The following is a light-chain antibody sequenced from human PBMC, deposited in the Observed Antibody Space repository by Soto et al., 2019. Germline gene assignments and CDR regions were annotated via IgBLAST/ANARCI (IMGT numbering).Light chain of an antibody. Sequence: EIVLTQSPGTLSLSPGERATLSCRASESVSISYLSWYQQKRGQAPRLLIYGTSGRATGIPASFSGRGSGKDFTLTIGRLEPEDFAVYYCQQYGYSVFTFGPGNKVEIK. CDR1: ESVSISY. V-gene: IGKV3-20*01. CDR3: QQYGYSVFT. J-gene: IGKJ3*01. CDR2: GTS.